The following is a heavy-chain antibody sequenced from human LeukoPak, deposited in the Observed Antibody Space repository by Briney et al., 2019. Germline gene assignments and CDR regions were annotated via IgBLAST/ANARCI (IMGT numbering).Heavy chain of an antibody. Sequence: ASVKVSCKASGYTFTSYDINWVRQATGQGLEWMGWMNPNSGNTGYAQKFQGRVTITRNTSISTAYMELSSLRSEDTAVYYCARGRGYGGSGLYYLDYWGQGTLVTVSS. CDR2: MNPNSGNT. CDR1: GYTFTSYD. D-gene: IGHD3-10*01. V-gene: IGHV1-8*03. CDR3: ARGRGYGGSGLYYLDY. J-gene: IGHJ4*02.